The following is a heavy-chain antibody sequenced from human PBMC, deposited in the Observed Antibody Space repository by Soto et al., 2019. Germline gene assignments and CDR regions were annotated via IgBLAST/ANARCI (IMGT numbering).Heavy chain of an antibody. CDR3: ARRRYCGADCYSQYYYGMDI. D-gene: IGHD2-21*02. CDR1: GDTFSSYT. J-gene: IGHJ6*02. V-gene: IGHV1-69*02. Sequence: QVQLVQSGAELKKPGSSVKVSCRSGGDTFSSYTVSWVRQAPGQGLEWMGRVIPVLGVTNYARKFQGRVSITAEKSTSTAYWELRSLTSGDSGVYYCARRRYCGADCYSQYYYGMDIWGQGTTVTVSS. CDR2: VIPVLGVT.